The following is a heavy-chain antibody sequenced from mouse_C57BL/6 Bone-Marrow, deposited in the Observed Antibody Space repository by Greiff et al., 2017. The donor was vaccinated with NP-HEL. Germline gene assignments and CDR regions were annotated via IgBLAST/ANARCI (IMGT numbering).Heavy chain of an antibody. J-gene: IGHJ1*03. CDR3: ARRYGGYFDV. Sequence: QVQLQQPGAELVMPGASVKLSCKASGYTFTSYWMHWVKQRPGQGLEWIGEIDPSDSYTNYNQKFKGKSTLTVDKSSSTAYMQLSSLTSEDSAVYYCARRYGGYFDVWGTGTTVTVSS. CDR1: GYTFTSYW. V-gene: IGHV1-69*01. D-gene: IGHD1-1*02. CDR2: IDPSDSYT.